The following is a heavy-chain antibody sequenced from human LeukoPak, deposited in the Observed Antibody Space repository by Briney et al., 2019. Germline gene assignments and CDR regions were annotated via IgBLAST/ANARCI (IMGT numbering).Heavy chain of an antibody. J-gene: IGHJ6*03. CDR1: GGSISSYY. V-gene: IGHV4-59*01. D-gene: IGHD3-10*01. CDR3: ARVEEGYGSGRRENYYYYYMDV. CDR2: IYYSGST. Sequence: SETLSLTCTVSGGSISSYYWSWIRQPPGKGLERIGYIYYSGSTNYNPSLKSRVTISVDTSKNQFSLKLSSVTAADTAVYYCARVEEGYGSGRRENYYYYYMDVWGKGTTVTISS.